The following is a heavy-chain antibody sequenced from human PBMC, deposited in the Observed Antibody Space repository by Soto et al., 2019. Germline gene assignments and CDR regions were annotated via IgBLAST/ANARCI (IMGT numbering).Heavy chain of an antibody. CDR2: INHSGST. V-gene: IGHV4-34*01. CDR3: AGRELTTDLINWFDP. D-gene: IGHD4-4*01. CDR1: GGSFSGYY. J-gene: IGHJ5*02. Sequence: QVQLQQWGAGLLKPSETLSLTCAVYGGSFSGYYWSWIRQPPGKGLEWIGEINHSGSTNYNPSLKSRVTISVDTSKNQFSLKLSSVTAAGTAVYYCAGRELTTDLINWFDPWGQGTLVTVSS.